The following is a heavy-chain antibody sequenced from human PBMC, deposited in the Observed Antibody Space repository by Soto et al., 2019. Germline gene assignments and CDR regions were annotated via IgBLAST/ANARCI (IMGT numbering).Heavy chain of an antibody. D-gene: IGHD6-19*01. V-gene: IGHV3-30*18. J-gene: IGHJ6*02. CDR2: ISYDGSNK. CDR1: GFTFSSYG. Sequence: HPGGSLRLSCAASGFTFSSYGMHWVRQAPGKGLEWVAVISYDGSNKYYADSVKGRFTISRDNSKNTLYLQMNSLRAEDTAVYYCAKDQGWPSPYYYGMDVWGQGTTVTVSS. CDR3: AKDQGWPSPYYYGMDV.